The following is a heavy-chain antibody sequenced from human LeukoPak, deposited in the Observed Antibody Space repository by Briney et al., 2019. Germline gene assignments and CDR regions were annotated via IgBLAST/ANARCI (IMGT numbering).Heavy chain of an antibody. Sequence: GGSLRLSCAASGFTFSSYAMSWVRQAPGKGLELVSSISGAGDKTYYADSVKGRLTISRDNSKNTLYLQMNSLRAEDTAIYYCAKDRGKVPAAIFDYWGQGTLVTVSS. CDR1: GFTFSSYA. V-gene: IGHV3-23*01. CDR3: AKDRGKVPAAIFDY. J-gene: IGHJ4*02. D-gene: IGHD2-2*01. CDR2: ISGAGDKT.